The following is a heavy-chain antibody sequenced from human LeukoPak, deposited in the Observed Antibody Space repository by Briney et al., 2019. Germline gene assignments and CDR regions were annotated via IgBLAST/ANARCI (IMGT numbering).Heavy chain of an antibody. D-gene: IGHD1-14*01. CDR1: GFTFTTYG. V-gene: IGHV3-33*01. J-gene: IGHJ4*02. CDR3: ATDDGTTGLPGY. Sequence: GGSLRLSCEASGFTFTTYGMHCVRQAPGKGVEWVAVIWYDGTIKDYADSAKGRFTISRDNSNNTLYLQMSSLRADDTAVYYCATDDGTTGLPGYWGQGTLVTVSS. CDR2: IWYDGTIK.